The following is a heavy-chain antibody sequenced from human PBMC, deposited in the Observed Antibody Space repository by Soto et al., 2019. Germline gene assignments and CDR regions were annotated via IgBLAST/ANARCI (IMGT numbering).Heavy chain of an antibody. Sequence: ASVQVSCKASGYTFTSYAMHWVRQAPGQKLEWLGWIYAGNGNTKYSQKFQGRVTMTRDSFACTAYSAYLQMNSLKTEDTAVYYCTSPKNELRFYSYNGIDVWGQGTTVTVSS. CDR1: GYTFTSYA. D-gene: IGHD5-12*01. CDR2: IYAGNGNT. CDR3: TSPKNELRFYSYNGIDV. J-gene: IGHJ6*02. V-gene: IGHV1-3*01.